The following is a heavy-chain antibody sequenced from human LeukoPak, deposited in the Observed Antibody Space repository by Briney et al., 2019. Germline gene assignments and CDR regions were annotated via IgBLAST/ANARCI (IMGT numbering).Heavy chain of an antibody. Sequence: GASVKVSCKASGYTFTSDGISWVRQAPGQGLERMGWISAYNGNTNYAQKLQGRVTMTTDTSTSTAYMELRSLRSDDTAVYYCARDIAAAGNDAFDIWGQGTMVTVSS. J-gene: IGHJ3*02. CDR3: ARDIAAAGNDAFDI. D-gene: IGHD6-13*01. CDR2: ISAYNGNT. V-gene: IGHV1-18*01. CDR1: GYTFTSDG.